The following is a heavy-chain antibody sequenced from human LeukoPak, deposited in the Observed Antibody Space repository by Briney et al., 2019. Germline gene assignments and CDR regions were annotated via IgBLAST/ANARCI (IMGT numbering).Heavy chain of an antibody. J-gene: IGHJ3*02. V-gene: IGHV3-7*01. CDR1: GFTFPTFW. CDR2: IKGDGSEK. CDR3: ARMQMDTGYRPFDI. Sequence: PGGSLRLSCAASGFTFPTFWMAWVRQAPGKGLEWVAKIKGDGSEKDYVDSVKGRFTIYRDNAKNSLHLQMNYLRAEDTAVYYCARMQMDTGYRPFDIWGQGTMVAVSS. D-gene: IGHD5-24*01.